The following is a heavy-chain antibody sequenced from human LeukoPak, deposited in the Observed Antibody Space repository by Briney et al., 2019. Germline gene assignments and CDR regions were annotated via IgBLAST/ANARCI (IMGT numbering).Heavy chain of an antibody. Sequence: KTSETLSLTCTVSGGSISSGGYYWSWIRQPPGKGLEWVGYIYHSGSTYYNPSLKSRVTISVDTSKNQFSLKLSSVTAADTAVYYCARRIQTFYYDSSGYLDYWGQGTLVTVSS. D-gene: IGHD3-22*01. CDR2: IYHSGST. CDR3: ARRIQTFYYDSSGYLDY. V-gene: IGHV4-30-2*01. CDR1: GGSISSGGYY. J-gene: IGHJ4*02.